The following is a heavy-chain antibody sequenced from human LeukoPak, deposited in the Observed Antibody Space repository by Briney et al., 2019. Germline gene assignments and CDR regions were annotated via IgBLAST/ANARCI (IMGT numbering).Heavy chain of an antibody. CDR2: ISYDGSKK. D-gene: IGHD6-13*01. J-gene: IGHJ4*02. V-gene: IGHV3-30*18. Sequence: GGSLRLSCAVSGFTFSNYGMHWVRQAPGKGLEWVAVISYDGSKKYYADSVKGRFTISRDNSKNTLYLQMNSLRAEDTAVYYCAKAGGAYSSTHYFHYWGQGTLVTVSS. CDR1: GFTFSNYG. CDR3: AKAGGAYSSTHYFHY.